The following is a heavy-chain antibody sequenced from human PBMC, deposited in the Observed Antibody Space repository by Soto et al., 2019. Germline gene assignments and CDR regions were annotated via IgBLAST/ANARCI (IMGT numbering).Heavy chain of an antibody. CDR2: ISGSGGTT. J-gene: IGHJ6*02. CDR1: GFTFSSYA. CDR3: AKRALPFTNFGVGIPYYYAMDV. D-gene: IGHD3-3*01. V-gene: IGHV3-23*01. Sequence: EAQLLESGGGLVQPGGSLRLSCAASGFTFSSYALNWVRQAPGKGLEWVSAISGSGGTTYYADSVQGRFTISRDNSNNTLNLHMNSLRAEDTAVYYCAKRALPFTNFGVGIPYYYAMDVWCQGTTVTV.